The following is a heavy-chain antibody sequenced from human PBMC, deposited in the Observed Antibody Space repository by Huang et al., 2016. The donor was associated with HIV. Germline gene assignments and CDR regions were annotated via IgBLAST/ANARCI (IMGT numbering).Heavy chain of an antibody. J-gene: IGHJ4*02. Sequence: QVQLVQSGAEVKKPGASVKVSCKASGYTFSTYYMNWVRQAPGQGLDWVGRINTSGGSTRYAQKFQGRVTVTSDTSTSTVYMELSSLRSEDTAVYYCARERITMIVAPDYWGQGTLVTVSS. D-gene: IGHD3-22*01. CDR3: ARERITMIVAPDY. CDR1: GYTFSTYY. V-gene: IGHV1-46*01. CDR2: INTSGGST.